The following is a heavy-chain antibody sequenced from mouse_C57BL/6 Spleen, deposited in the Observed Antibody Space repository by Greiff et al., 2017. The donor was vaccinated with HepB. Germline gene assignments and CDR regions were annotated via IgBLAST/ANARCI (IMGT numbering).Heavy chain of an antibody. Sequence: VQLQESGAELVRPGASVTLSCKASGYTFTDYEMHWVKQTPVHGLEWIGAIDPETGGTAYNQKFKGKAILTADKSSSTAYMELRSLTSEDSAVYYCTRDRQGFDYWGQGTTLTVSS. CDR2: IDPETGGT. V-gene: IGHV1-15*01. D-gene: IGHD3-2*01. CDR3: TRDRQGFDY. CDR1: GYTFTDYE. J-gene: IGHJ2*01.